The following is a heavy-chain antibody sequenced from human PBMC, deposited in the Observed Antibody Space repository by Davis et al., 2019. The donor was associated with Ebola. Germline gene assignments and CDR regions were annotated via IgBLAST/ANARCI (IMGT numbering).Heavy chain of an antibody. V-gene: IGHV3-30*04. CDR3: AREGNTGGYSGFDY. D-gene: IGHD1-26*01. J-gene: IGHJ4*02. CDR2: ISWNGGVK. Sequence: PGGSLRLSCAASGFTFDGYPLHWVRQATGKGLQWVAGISWNGGVKYYGDPAKGRFTISRDNSKNTFFLQMNSLTTEDTAIYFCAREGNTGGYSGFDYWGQGTLVTVSS. CDR1: GFTFDGYP.